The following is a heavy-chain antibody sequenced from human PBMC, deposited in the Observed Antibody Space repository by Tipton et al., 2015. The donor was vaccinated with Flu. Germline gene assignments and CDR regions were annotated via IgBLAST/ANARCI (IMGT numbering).Heavy chain of an antibody. CDR2: ISYDGSNK. J-gene: IGHJ4*02. D-gene: IGHD3-22*01. V-gene: IGHV3-30-3*01. Sequence: AVSGFTFGSYAMHWVRQAPGKGLEWVAVISYDGSNKYYADSVKGRFTISRDNSKNTLYLQMNSLRAEDTAVYYCARVLLVYYDSSGYYDYWGQGTLVTVSS. CDR1: GFTFGSYA. CDR3: ARVLLVYYDSSGYYDY.